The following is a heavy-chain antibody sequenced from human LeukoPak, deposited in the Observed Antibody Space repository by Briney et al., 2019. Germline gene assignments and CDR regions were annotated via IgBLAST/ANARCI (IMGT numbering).Heavy chain of an antibody. Sequence: SVKVSCKASGGTFSSYAISWVRQAPGQGLEWMGRIIPILGIANYPQKFQGRVTITADKSTSTAYMELSSLRSEDTAVYYCARGRDGYNWGYYYYGMDVWGQGTTVTVSS. CDR3: ARGRDGYNWGYYYYGMDV. J-gene: IGHJ6*02. V-gene: IGHV1-69*04. CDR1: GGTFSSYA. CDR2: IIPILGIA. D-gene: IGHD5-24*01.